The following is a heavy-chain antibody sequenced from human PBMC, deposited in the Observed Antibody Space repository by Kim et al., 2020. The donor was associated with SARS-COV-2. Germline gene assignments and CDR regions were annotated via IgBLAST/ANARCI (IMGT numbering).Heavy chain of an antibody. CDR3: ARRGSQRSEVFQDF. Sequence: ASVKVSCKASGYTFTNYYMEWVRQAPGQRLEWMGTINPFGGSTTHAQKFQGRITMTRDTSTSTVYMQLNSLRSEDTAIYYCARRGSQRSEVFQDFWGQGTLVTVSS. D-gene: IGHD2-21*01. CDR2: INPFGGST. J-gene: IGHJ4*02. CDR1: GYTFTNYY. V-gene: IGHV1-46*01.